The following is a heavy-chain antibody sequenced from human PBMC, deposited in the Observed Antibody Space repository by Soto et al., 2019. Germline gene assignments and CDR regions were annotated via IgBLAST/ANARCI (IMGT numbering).Heavy chain of an antibody. CDR1: GFTFSSYA. D-gene: IGHD4-17*01. J-gene: IGHJ3*02. V-gene: IGHV3-23*01. CDR3: AKDLRYGGTPDAFDI. CDR2: ISGSGGST. Sequence: EVQLLESGGGLVQPGGSLRLSCAASGFTFSSYALSWVRQAPGKGLEWISAISGSGGSTYYADSVKGRFTISRDNSKNTLYLQMNSLRAEDTAVYYCAKDLRYGGTPDAFDIWGQGRMVTVSS.